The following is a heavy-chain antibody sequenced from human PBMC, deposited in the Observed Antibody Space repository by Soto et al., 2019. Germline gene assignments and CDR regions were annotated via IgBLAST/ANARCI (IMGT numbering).Heavy chain of an antibody. J-gene: IGHJ4*02. Sequence: GSLKVSCATSGFEFSNTWIHWVRQVPGQGLVWVSRINSDGSSIIYADPVKRRFTLSRDNAKNTVHLQMSSLRVEDTAVYYCAKDWYHTIDSWGQGIAATVSP. CDR1: GFEFSNTW. V-gene: IGHV3-74*01. CDR2: INSDGSSI. D-gene: IGHD1-20*01. CDR3: AKDWYHTIDS.